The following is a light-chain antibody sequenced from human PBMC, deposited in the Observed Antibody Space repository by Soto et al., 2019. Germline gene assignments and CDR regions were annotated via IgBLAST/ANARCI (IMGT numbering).Light chain of an antibody. Sequence: AIRMTQSPSSLSASTGDRVTITCRASQGISSYLAWYQQKPGKAPKLLIYAASTLQSGVPSRFSGSGSGTDFTLTISCLQSEDFATYYCQQDYSYTQTFGKGTKV. CDR3: QQDYSYTQT. CDR1: QGISSY. CDR2: AAS. V-gene: IGKV1-8*01. J-gene: IGKJ1*01.